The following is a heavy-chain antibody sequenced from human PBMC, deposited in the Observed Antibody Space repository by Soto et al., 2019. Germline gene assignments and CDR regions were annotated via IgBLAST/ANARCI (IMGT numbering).Heavy chain of an antibody. J-gene: IGHJ4*02. CDR3: TTSTYYDYVWGSYRLRTKFDY. Sequence: EVQLVESGGGLVKPGGSLRLSCAASGFTFSNAWMNWVRQAPGKGLEWVGRIKSKTDGGTTDYAAPVKGRFTISRDDSKXXLXLXXNSLKTEDTAVYYCTTSTYYDYVWGSYRLRTKFDYWGQGTLVTVSS. D-gene: IGHD3-16*02. CDR2: IKSKTDGGTT. CDR1: GFTFSNAW. V-gene: IGHV3-15*07.